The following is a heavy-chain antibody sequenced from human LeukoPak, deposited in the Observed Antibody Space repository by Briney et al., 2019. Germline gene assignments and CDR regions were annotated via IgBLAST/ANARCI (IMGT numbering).Heavy chain of an antibody. J-gene: IGHJ5*02. CDR1: GGSISSSSYY. CDR3: ARVGLVGATQGRWFDP. D-gene: IGHD1-26*01. Sequence: SETLSLTCTVSGGSISSSSYYWGWIRQPPGKGLEWIGSIYYSGSTYYNPSLKSRVTISVDTSKNQFSLKLTSVTAADTAVYYCARVGLVGATQGRWFDPWGQGTLVAVSS. CDR2: IYYSGST. V-gene: IGHV4-39*07.